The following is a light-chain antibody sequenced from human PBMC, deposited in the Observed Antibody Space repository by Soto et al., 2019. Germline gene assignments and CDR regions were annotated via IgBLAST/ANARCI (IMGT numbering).Light chain of an antibody. J-gene: IGKJ4*01. CDR2: GAS. V-gene: IGKV1-9*01. CDR3: QQVNSYPLT. CDR1: QGIRSY. Sequence: IQLTQSPSSLSASVGDRVTITCRASQGIRSYLAWYQQKPGKAPELLIYGASTLQSGVPSKFSGSGSGTDFTLTISSLQPEDFAIYYCQQVNSYPLTFGGGTKVEIK.